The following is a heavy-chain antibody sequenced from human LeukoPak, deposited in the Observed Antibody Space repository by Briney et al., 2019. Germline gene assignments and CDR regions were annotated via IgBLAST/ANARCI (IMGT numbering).Heavy chain of an antibody. Sequence: GGSLRLSCVASGFTFSSRDWMTWVRQAPGKGLEWVANIKQDGSEKNYVDSVKGRFTISRDNAKNSVDLQMNSLRAEDTAVYYCAVLVVVAATTDAFDIWGQGTMVTVSS. V-gene: IGHV3-7*01. CDR3: AVLVVVAATTDAFDI. J-gene: IGHJ3*02. D-gene: IGHD2-15*01. CDR1: GFTFSSRDW. CDR2: IKQDGSEK.